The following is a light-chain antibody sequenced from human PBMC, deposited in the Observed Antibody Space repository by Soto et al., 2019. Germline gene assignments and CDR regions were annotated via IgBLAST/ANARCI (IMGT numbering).Light chain of an antibody. Sequence: EIVMTRFPATLSVSPGQRATLSCRASQTISSNLAWYQQKPGQAPRLLIYGASTRATGIPARFSGSGSGTHFTLTISSLQSEDFAVYYCQQYYDWPITFGQGTRLEI. V-gene: IGKV3-15*01. CDR2: GAS. CDR1: QTISSN. CDR3: QQYYDWPIT. J-gene: IGKJ5*01.